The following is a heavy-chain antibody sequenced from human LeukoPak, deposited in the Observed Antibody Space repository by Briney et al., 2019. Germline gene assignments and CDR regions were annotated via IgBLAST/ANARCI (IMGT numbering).Heavy chain of an antibody. Sequence: GGSLRLSCAASGFTFSSSAMHWVRQAPGKGLEWVAVISYDGSNKYYADSVKGRFTISRDSSKNTLYLKMNSQSAEDTAVFLCARLSIAGTGTGNYYFDYWGQGTLVTVSS. CDR1: GFTFSSSA. D-gene: IGHD6-13*01. CDR2: ISYDGSNK. J-gene: IGHJ4*02. V-gene: IGHV3-30*04. CDR3: ARLSIAGTGTGNYYFDY.